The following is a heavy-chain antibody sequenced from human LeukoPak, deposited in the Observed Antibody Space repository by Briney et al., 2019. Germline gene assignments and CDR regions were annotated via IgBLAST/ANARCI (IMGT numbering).Heavy chain of an antibody. J-gene: IGHJ6*03. V-gene: IGHV3-23*01. CDR2: ITDSGART. CDR3: AKGPRGRAVAGSPYYYYYYYMDV. D-gene: IGHD6-19*01. CDR1: GFTFSNYD. Sequence: PGGSLRLSCAASGFTFSNYDVSWVRQAPGKGLEWVSGITDSGARTYYADSVKGRFTISRDNSRYTLGLQMNNLRVEDTAVYYCAKGPRGRAVAGSPYYYYYYYMDVWGKGTTVTVSS.